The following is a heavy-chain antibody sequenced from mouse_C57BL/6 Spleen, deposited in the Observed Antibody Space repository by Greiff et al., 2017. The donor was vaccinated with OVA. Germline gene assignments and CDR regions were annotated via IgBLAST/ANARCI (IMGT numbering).Heavy chain of an antibody. Sequence: LMESGPELVKPGASVKISCKASGYAFSSSWMNWVKQRPGKGLEWIGRIYPGDGDTNYNGKCKGKATLTADKSSSTAYMQLSSLTSEDSAVYFCARRTTVVPYAMDYWGQGTSVTVSS. V-gene: IGHV1-82*01. CDR1: GYAFSSSW. CDR2: IYPGDGDT. J-gene: IGHJ4*01. CDR3: ARRTTVVPYAMDY. D-gene: IGHD1-1*01.